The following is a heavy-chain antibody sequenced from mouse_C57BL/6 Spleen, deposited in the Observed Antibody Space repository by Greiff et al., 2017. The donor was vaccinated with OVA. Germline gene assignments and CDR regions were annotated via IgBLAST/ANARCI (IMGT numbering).Heavy chain of an antibody. CDR2: ISSGSSTI. Sequence: EVQLQQSGGGLVKPGGSLKLSCAASGFTFSDYGMHWVRQAPEKGLEWVAYISSGSSTIYYADTVKGRFTISRDNAKNTLFLQMTSLRSEDTAMYYCAREGTADFDYWGQGTTLTVSS. J-gene: IGHJ2*01. CDR3: AREGTADFDY. CDR1: GFTFSDYG. D-gene: IGHD1-2*01. V-gene: IGHV5-17*01.